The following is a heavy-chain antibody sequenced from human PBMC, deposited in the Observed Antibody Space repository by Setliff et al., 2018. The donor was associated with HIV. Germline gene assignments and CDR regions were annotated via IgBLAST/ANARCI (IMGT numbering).Heavy chain of an antibody. CDR1: GASIGSSHYY. Sequence: SETLSLTCSVSGASIGSSHYYWGWIRQPPGKGLEWVASIYYNGSTFYNPSVKSRVTISVDTSKNQFSLNLRSVTAADTAVYYCARHFGYSPGQIFYYYLDIWGKGTTVTV. V-gene: IGHV4-39*01. J-gene: IGHJ6*03. D-gene: IGHD5-18*01. CDR2: IYYNGST. CDR3: ARHFGYSPGQIFYYYLDI.